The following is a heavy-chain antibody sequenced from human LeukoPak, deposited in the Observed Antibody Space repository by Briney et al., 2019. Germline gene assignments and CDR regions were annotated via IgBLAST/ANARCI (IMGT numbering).Heavy chain of an antibody. CDR3: AKGGFGELSQDDY. J-gene: IGHJ4*02. CDR1: GFTFSSYA. D-gene: IGHD3-10*01. Sequence: GGSLRLSCAASGFTFSSYAMSWVRQAPGKGLEWVSAISGSGGSTYYADSVKGRFPISRDNSKNTLYLQMNSLRAEDTAVYYCAKGGFGELSQDDYWGQGTLVTVSS. V-gene: IGHV3-23*01. CDR2: ISGSGGST.